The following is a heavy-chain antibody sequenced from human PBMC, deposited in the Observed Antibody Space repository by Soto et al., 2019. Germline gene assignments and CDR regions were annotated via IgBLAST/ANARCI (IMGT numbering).Heavy chain of an antibody. V-gene: IGHV1-69*13. CDR1: GCTFSSYA. D-gene: IGHD5-12*01. CDR2: IIPIFGTA. J-gene: IGHJ5*02. CDR3: ASRRDGYGHWFDP. Sequence: SVKVSCKASGCTFSSYAISWVRQAPGQGLEWMGWIIPIFGTANYAQKFQVRVTITADESTITAYMELRSLRSEDTAVYYCASRRDGYGHWFDPWGQGTLVTVSS.